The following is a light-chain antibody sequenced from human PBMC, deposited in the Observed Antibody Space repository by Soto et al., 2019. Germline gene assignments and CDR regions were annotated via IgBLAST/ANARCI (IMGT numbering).Light chain of an antibody. CDR3: QKYYSAPLT. CDR1: HGISDF. CDR2: ASS. J-gene: IGKJ4*01. Sequence: DVQMTQSPSSLSASVGDRVTITCRASHGISDFLAWYQQKAGKPPKLLIYASSVLQSGVPSRFRGSRSGTEFTLTISGLQPEDVATYYCQKYYSAPLTFGGGTKVELK. V-gene: IGKV1-27*01.